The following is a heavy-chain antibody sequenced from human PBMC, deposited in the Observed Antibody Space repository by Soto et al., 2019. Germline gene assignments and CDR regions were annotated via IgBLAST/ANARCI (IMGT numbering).Heavy chain of an antibody. J-gene: IGHJ3*02. D-gene: IGHD3-10*01. CDR2: ISGSGGST. Sequence: PGGSLRLSCAASGFTFSSYAMSWVRQAPGKGLEWVSAISGSGGSTYYADSVKGRFTISRDNSKNTLYLQMNSLRAEDTAVYYCAKDEVNGSGAPGAFDIWGQGTMVTVSS. CDR3: AKDEVNGSGAPGAFDI. CDR1: GFTFSSYA. V-gene: IGHV3-23*01.